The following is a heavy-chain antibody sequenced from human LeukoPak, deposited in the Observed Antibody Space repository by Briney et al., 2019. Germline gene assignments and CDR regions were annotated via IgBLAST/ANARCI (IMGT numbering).Heavy chain of an antibody. D-gene: IGHD6-19*01. J-gene: IGHJ4*02. CDR1: GFTDY. Sequence: PGGSLRLSCAASGFTDYMTWVRQAPGKGLEWVSVICSGGSTYYAASVKGRFSVSRDNSKNTVYLQMNSLRAEDTAVYYCAGVSFSSGWYRDYWGQGTLVTVSS. CDR3: AGVSFSSGWYRDY. CDR2: ICSGGST. V-gene: IGHV3-53*01.